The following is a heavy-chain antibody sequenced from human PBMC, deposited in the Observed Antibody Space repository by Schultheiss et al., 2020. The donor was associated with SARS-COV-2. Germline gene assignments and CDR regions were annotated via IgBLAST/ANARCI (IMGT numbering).Heavy chain of an antibody. J-gene: IGHJ6*02. CDR2: IYSCGST. V-gene: IGHV3-66*01. D-gene: IGHD3-3*01. CDR1: GFTVSSNY. CDR3: ARDLSLYYDFWSGYYPLVDYYGMDV. Sequence: GGSLRLSCAASGFTVSSNYMSWVRQAPGKGLEWVSVIYSCGSTYYADSVKGRFTISRDNAKNTLYLQMNSLRAEDTAVYYCARDLSLYYDFWSGYYPLVDYYGMDVWGQGTTVTVSS.